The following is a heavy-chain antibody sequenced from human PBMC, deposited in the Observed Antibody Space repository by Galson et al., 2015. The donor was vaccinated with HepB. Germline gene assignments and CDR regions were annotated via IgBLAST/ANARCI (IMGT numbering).Heavy chain of an antibody. CDR3: ARGRSWIQLPYYFDF. J-gene: IGHJ4*02. CDR1: GFTFSTYS. V-gene: IGHV3-48*04. Sequence: SLRLSCAASGFTFSTYSMNWVRQAPGKGLEWVSYISSSSSTIYYADSVKGRFTISRDNAKNSLYLQMNSLRAEDTAVYYCARGRSWIQLPYYFDFWGQGTLVTVSS. CDR2: ISSSSSTI. D-gene: IGHD5-18*01.